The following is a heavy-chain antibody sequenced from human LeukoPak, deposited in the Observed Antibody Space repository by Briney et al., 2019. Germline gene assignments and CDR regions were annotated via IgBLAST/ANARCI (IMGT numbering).Heavy chain of an antibody. D-gene: IGHD4-17*01. Sequence: GGSLRLSCAPSGLIFKRYWMSWVRHAQGKGLEWVARIKQDGSEKYYVDSVKGRFTIYRDNAKKSLFLQMNSRRADDTAVYYCARVFIGDYGDYQFDYWGQGTVVSVSS. CDR3: ARVFIGDYGDYQFDY. V-gene: IGHV3-7*01. CDR1: GLIFKRYW. CDR2: IKQDGSEK. J-gene: IGHJ4*02.